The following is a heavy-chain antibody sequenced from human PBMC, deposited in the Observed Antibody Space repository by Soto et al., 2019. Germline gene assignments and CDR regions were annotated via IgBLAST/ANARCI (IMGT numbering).Heavy chain of an antibody. CDR2: IKQDGSEK. D-gene: IGHD1-26*01. V-gene: IGHV3-7*03. Sequence: EVQLVESGGGLVQPGGSLRLSCAASGFTFSSYWMSWVRQAPGKGLEWVANIKQDGSEKYYVDSVKGRFTISRDNAKNSLYLQMTSLRAEDTAVYYCVGAPLFLKGDFDYWGQGTLVTVSS. J-gene: IGHJ4*02. CDR1: GFTFSSYW. CDR3: VGAPLFLKGDFDY.